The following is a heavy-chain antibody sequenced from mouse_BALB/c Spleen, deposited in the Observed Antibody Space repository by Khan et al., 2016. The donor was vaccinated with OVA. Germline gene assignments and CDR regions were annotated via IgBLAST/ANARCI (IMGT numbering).Heavy chain of an antibody. V-gene: IGHV5-12*02. D-gene: IGHD2-3*01. CDR1: GFNFSDYY. CDR2: LSNRGTTT. J-gene: IGHJ3*01. CDR3: AREGDDGGLAY. Sequence: EVELVESGGGLVQPGGSLKLSCATSGFNFSDYYMYWVRQTPEKRLEWVAYLSNRGTTTYYPDTVRGRFTISRDNAKNTLYLQMSRLASEDTAMYYCAREGDDGGLAYWGQGTLVTVSA.